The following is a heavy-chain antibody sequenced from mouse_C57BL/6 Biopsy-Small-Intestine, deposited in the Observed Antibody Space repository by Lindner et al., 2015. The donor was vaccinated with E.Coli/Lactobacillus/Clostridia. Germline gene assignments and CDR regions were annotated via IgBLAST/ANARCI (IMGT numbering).Heavy chain of an antibody. V-gene: IGHV1-64*01. J-gene: IGHJ4*01. CDR3: ARDRNLGYYTSGSPLD. Sequence: SVKVSCKASGYSFTTYYMHWVRQAPGQGLEWMGVINPSGGSTVYAQKFQGRVTMTRDRSTSTVYMELSSLRSEDTAVYYCARDRNLGYYTSGSPLDWGQGTLVTVSS. CDR1: GYSFTTYY. D-gene: IGHD2-12*01. CDR2: INPSGGST.